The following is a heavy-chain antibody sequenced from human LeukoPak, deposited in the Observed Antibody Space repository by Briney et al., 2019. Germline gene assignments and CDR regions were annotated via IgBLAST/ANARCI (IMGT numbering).Heavy chain of an antibody. CDR2: IDQDGGEA. CDR3: AKPLRSGWYLAFDV. Sequence: PGGSLRLSCAASGFIFRNYWMSWVRQAPEKGLEWVASIDQDGGEANYVDSVKGRFTISRDNSKNTVSLQLNSLRGDDTAVYYCAKPLRSGWYLAFDVWGQGTMVTVSS. J-gene: IGHJ3*01. V-gene: IGHV3-7*03. CDR1: GFIFRNYW. D-gene: IGHD6-19*01.